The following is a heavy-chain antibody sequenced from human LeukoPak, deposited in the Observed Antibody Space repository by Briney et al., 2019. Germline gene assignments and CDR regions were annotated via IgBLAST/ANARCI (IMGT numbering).Heavy chain of an antibody. J-gene: IGHJ4*02. CDR3: ARWFCTSTTCYYDY. CDR2: ISSTGGTI. V-gene: IGHV3-48*04. Sequence: GGSLRLSCAASGFTFSSNSMNWVRQAPGKGLEWVSYISSTGGTIYYADSMKGRFTISRDNSKNTLSLQMNSLRADDTAVYYCARWFCTSTTCYYDYWGQGTLVTVSS. D-gene: IGHD2-2*01. CDR1: GFTFSSNS.